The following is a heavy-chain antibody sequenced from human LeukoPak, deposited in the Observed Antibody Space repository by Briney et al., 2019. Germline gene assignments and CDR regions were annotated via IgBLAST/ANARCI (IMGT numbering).Heavy chain of an antibody. CDR3: ARHRRTIAAAGRGVAFDI. CDR1: GGSFSGYY. V-gene: IGHV4-34*01. D-gene: IGHD6-13*01. J-gene: IGHJ3*02. CDR2: INHSGST. Sequence: PSETLSLTCAVYGGSFSGYYWSWIRQPPGKGLEWIGEINHSGSTNYNPSLKSRVTISVDTSKNQFSLKLSSVTAADTAVYYCARHRRTIAAAGRGVAFDIWGQGTMVTVSS.